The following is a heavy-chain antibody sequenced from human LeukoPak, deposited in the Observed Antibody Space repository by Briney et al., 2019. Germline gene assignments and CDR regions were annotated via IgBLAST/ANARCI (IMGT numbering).Heavy chain of an antibody. J-gene: IGHJ4*02. CDR3: AKNLRSMPPLPLDY. Sequence: PGGSLRLSCAGSGFTFSSHAMSWVRQAPGKGLEWVLAISGSGGTTYYADSVKDRFTISRDNSKKTVFLQMNSLRAEDTAVYYCAKNLRSMPPLPLDYWGQGTLATVSS. D-gene: IGHD2-2*01. CDR1: GFTFSSHA. V-gene: IGHV3-23*01. CDR2: ISGSGGTT.